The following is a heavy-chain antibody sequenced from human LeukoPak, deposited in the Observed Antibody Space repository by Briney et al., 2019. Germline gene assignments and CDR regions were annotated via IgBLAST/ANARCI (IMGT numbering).Heavy chain of an antibody. CDR2: IRYGGSNK. J-gene: IGHJ4*02. V-gene: IGHV3-30*02. D-gene: IGHD3-22*01. CDR1: GFTFSSYG. CDR3: ASDTGFYESSGYYPFDF. Sequence: KPGGSLRLSCAASGFTFSSYGMHWVRQAPGKGLEWVAFIRYGGSNKYYADSVKGRFTISRDNSKNTLSLQMNSLRTEDTAVYYCASDTGFYESSGYYPFDFWGQGTLVTISS.